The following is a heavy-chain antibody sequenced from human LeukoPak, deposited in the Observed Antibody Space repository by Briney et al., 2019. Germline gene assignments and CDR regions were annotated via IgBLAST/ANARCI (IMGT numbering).Heavy chain of an antibody. CDR3: AKDKMDYYDSSGYYDWFDP. D-gene: IGHD3-22*01. J-gene: IGHJ5*02. CDR1: GFTFSSYD. CDR2: ISYDGSNK. V-gene: IGHV3-30*18. Sequence: PGRSLRLSCAASGFTFSSYDMHWVRQAPGKGLEWVAVISYDGSNKYYADSVKGRFTISRDNSKNTLYLQMNSLRAEDTAVYYCAKDKMDYYDSSGYYDWFDPWGQGTLVTVSS.